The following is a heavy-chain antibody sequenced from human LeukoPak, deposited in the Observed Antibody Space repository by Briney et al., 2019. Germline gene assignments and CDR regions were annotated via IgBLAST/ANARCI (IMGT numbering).Heavy chain of an antibody. CDR1: GGTFSSYA. Sequence: VASVKVSCKASGGTFSSYAISRVRQAPGQGLEWMGGIIPIFGTANYAQKFQGRVTITADESTSTAYMELSSLRSEDTAVYYCARASSGGSSCYMDVWGKGTTVTVSS. CDR3: ARASSGGSSCYMDV. J-gene: IGHJ6*03. D-gene: IGHD2-15*01. V-gene: IGHV1-69*13. CDR2: IIPIFGTA.